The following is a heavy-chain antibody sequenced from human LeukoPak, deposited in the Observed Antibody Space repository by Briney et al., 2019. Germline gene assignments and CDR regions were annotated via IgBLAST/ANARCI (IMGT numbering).Heavy chain of an antibody. V-gene: IGHV3-7*01. CDR1: GFTFSSYW. D-gene: IGHD1-26*01. CDR3: ARDRSGSYLVGVAFDP. CDR2: IKQDGSEK. J-gene: IGHJ5*02. Sequence: QPGGSLRLSCAASGFTFSSYWMSWVRQAPGKGLEWVANIKQDGSEKYYVDSVKGRFTISRDNAKNSLYLQMNSLRAEDTAVYYCARDRSGSYLVGVAFDPWGQGTLVTVSS.